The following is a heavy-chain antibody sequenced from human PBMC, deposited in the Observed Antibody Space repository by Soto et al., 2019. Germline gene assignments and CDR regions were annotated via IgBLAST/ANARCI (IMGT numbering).Heavy chain of an antibody. D-gene: IGHD4-17*01. Sequence: QVQLQESGPGLVKPSQTLSLTCTVSGGSISSGGYYWTWIRHHPEKGLEWIGYIYYTGNTYYNPSLKSRVTMSVDTSKNQFSLKLSSVTAADTAVYYCASDYGDYFDYWGQGTLVTVSS. CDR2: IYYTGNT. CDR1: GGSISSGGYY. V-gene: IGHV4-31*03. CDR3: ASDYGDYFDY. J-gene: IGHJ4*02.